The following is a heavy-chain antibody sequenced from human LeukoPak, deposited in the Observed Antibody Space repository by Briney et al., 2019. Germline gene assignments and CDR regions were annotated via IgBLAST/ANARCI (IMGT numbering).Heavy chain of an antibody. D-gene: IGHD2-15*01. CDR3: AGDPSSFPFDY. CDR2: IYTSGST. J-gene: IGHJ4*02. V-gene: IGHV4-61*02. CDR1: GGSISSGSYY. Sequence: SQTLSLTCTVSGGSISSGSYYWSWIRQPAGKGLEWIGRIYTSGSTNYNPSLKSRVTISVDTSKNQFSLKLSSVTAADTAVYYCAGDPSSFPFDYWGQGTLVTVSS.